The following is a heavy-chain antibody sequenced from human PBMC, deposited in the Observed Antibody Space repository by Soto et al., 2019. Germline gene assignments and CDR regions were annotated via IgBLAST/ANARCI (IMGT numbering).Heavy chain of an antibody. CDR3: ARLYCSSTSCYARYYYYYYMDV. D-gene: IGHD2-2*01. Sequence: PDTLSLTCTFSGGSISSYYWSWIRQPPGKGLEWIGYTYYSGSTNYNPSLKSRVTISVDTSKNQFSLKLSSVTAADTAVYYCARLYCSSTSCYARYYYYYYMDVWGKGTTVTVSS. CDR1: GGSISSYY. J-gene: IGHJ6*03. V-gene: IGHV4-59*08. CDR2: TYYSGST.